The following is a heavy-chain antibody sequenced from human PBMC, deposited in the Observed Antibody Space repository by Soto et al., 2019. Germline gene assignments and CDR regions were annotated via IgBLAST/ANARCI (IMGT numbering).Heavy chain of an antibody. J-gene: IGHJ5*02. V-gene: IGHV4-59*08. CDR1: GDSISSSY. CDR2: MYYSGST. Sequence: SETLSLTCTVSGDSISSSYWSWIRQPPGKGLEWIGYMYYSGSTSYNPSLNSRVTLSVDTSKNQFFLKLSFVTAADTAVYYCARHRALNWFDPWGQGTLVTVPS. CDR3: ARHRALNWFDP.